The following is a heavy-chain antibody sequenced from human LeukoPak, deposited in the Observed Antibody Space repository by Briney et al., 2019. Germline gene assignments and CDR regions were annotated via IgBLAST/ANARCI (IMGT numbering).Heavy chain of an antibody. V-gene: IGHV3-23*01. CDR3: AKGPLYYYESTGRIDF. J-gene: IGHJ4*02. CDR2: ISGSGGST. D-gene: IGHD3-22*01. Sequence: GGSLRLSCAASGFTFSSYGMSWVRQAPGKGLEWVSGISGSGGSTYYADSVKGRFTISRDNSKNTLYVQMNSLRAEDTALYYCAKGPLYYYESTGRIDFWGQGTLVTVSS. CDR1: GFTFSSYG.